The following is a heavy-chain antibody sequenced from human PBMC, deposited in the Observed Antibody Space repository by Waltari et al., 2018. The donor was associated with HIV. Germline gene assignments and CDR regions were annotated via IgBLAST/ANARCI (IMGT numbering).Heavy chain of an antibody. CDR2: INAGNGNT. CDR3: ARDYLPHTVPVRWYNWFDP. J-gene: IGHJ5*02. CDR1: GSTFPSYS. V-gene: IGHV1-3*01. D-gene: IGHD3-10*01. Sequence: QVQLVQSGAEVKKPGASVQVSCKPSGSTFPSYSMLWVRRAPGQRREWMGWINAGNGNTKYAQKSQGRVTITRDTSASTAYMELSSLRSEDTAVYYCARDYLPHTVPVRWYNWFDPWGQGTLVTVSS.